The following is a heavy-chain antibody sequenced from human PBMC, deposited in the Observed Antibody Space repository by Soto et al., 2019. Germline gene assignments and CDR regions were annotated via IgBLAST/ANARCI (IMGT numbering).Heavy chain of an antibody. CDR2: IYYSGST. CDR1: GGSSSSYY. V-gene: IGHV4-59*06. J-gene: IGHJ5*02. CDR3: GRSVFP. Sequence: SVPLSVTCTVAGGSSSSYYWTWIRQHPGKGLEWIGYIYYSGSTYYNPSLKSRVTISVDTSKNQFSLKLSSVTAADTAVYYCGRSVFPWGQGTLVTVSS.